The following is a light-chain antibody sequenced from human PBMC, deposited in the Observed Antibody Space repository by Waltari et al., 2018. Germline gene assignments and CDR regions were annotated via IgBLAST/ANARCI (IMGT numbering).Light chain of an antibody. CDR2: DTS. Sequence: VLTQSPGTLSLSPGERATLSCRASQSVSGNYLAWYQQKPGQSPRRLIYDTSTRATGIPYRFRGSGSGTDFTLTINRLEPEDFAVYFCQQYSASPHVTFGQGTRLEIK. V-gene: IGKV3-20*01. CDR1: QSVSGNY. J-gene: IGKJ5*01. CDR3: QQYSASPHVT.